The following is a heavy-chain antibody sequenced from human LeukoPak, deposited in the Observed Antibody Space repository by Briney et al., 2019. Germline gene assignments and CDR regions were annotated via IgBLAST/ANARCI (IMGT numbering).Heavy chain of an antibody. CDR2: IKQDGSEK. J-gene: IGHJ4*02. CDR3: AKPPRVGYDSSGYLLN. Sequence: GGSLRLSCAASGFTFSSYWMSWVRQAPGKGLDWVANIKQDGSEKYYVDSVKGRFTISRDNAKNSLYLQMNSLRAEDTAVYYCAKPPRVGYDSSGYLLNWGQGTLVTVSS. D-gene: IGHD3-22*01. CDR1: GFTFSSYW. V-gene: IGHV3-7*01.